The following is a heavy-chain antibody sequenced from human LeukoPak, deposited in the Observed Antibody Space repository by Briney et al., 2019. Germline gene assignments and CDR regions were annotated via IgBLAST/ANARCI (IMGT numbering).Heavy chain of an antibody. V-gene: IGHV4-39*01. Sequence: SETLSLTCTVSGGSISSSSYYWGWIRQPPGKGLEWIGSIYYSGSTYYNPSLKSRVTISVDTSKNQFSLKLSSVTAADTAVYYCARHLGVMITFGGVIATIPDPYYFDYWGQGTLVTVSS. CDR2: IYYSGST. J-gene: IGHJ4*02. CDR3: ARHLGVMITFGGVIATIPDPYYFDY. D-gene: IGHD3-16*02. CDR1: GGSISSSSYY.